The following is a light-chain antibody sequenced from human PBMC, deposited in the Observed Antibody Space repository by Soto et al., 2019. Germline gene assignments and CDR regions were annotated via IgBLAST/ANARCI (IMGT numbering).Light chain of an antibody. CDR3: QQYNSYSWT. V-gene: IGKV1-5*01. CDR2: DAS. Sequence: DIQMTQSPSTLSASVGDRVTITCRASQSIGSWLAWYQQKPGKAPKLLIYDASSLESGVPSRFSGSGSGTEFTLTISSLQPDDFATYYCQQYNSYSWTFGQGTKVEI. CDR1: QSIGSW. J-gene: IGKJ1*01.